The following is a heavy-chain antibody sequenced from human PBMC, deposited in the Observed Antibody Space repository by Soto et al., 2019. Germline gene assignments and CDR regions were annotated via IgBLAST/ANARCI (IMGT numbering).Heavy chain of an antibody. J-gene: IGHJ5*02. CDR3: AKDLTRQLAYWLDP. CDR2: INAHSGGT. V-gene: IGHV1-2*02. Sequence: ASVKVSCKASGFSFTGYYIHRLRQVPGQGLEWMGWINAHSGGTEYAQKFQGRVTLTRDTSISTAYMTLSSLRSDDTAIYYCAKDLTRQLAYWLDPWGQGTQVTVSS. CDR1: GFSFTGYY. D-gene: IGHD6-6*01.